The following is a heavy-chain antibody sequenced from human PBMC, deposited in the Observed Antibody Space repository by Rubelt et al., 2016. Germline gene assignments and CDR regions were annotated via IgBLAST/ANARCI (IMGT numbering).Heavy chain of an antibody. V-gene: IGHV1-18*01. J-gene: IGHJ5*02. CDR3: ARDLSFGELLTHNWFDP. CDR2: ISAYNGNT. D-gene: IGHD3-10*01. CDR1: GYTFTSYG. Sequence: QVQLVQSGAEVKKPGASVKVSCKASGYTFTSYGISWVRQAPGQGLEWMGWISAYNGNTNYAQKLQGRVTMTTDTSTSTAYMELRSLGSDDTSVYYCARDLSFGELLTHNWFDPWGQGTLVTVSA.